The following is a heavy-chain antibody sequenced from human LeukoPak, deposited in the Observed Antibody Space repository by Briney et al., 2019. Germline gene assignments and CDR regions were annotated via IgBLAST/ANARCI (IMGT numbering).Heavy chain of an antibody. Sequence: PSETLSLTCTVSGGSISTYYWSWIRQPPGKGLEWIGYIYHSGSTYYNPSLKSRVTISVDRSKNQFSLKLSSVTAADTAVYYCARGNTAFRAFDIWGQGTMVTVSS. CDR3: ARGNTAFRAFDI. CDR1: GGSISTYY. D-gene: IGHD2-2*02. V-gene: IGHV4-59*12. J-gene: IGHJ3*02. CDR2: IYHSGST.